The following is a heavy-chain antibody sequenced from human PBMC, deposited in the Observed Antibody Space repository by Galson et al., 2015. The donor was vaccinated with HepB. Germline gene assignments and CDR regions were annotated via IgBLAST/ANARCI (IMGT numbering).Heavy chain of an antibody. D-gene: IGHD1/OR15-1a*01. CDR2: VKSKTDGETT. J-gene: IGHJ3*02. V-gene: IGHV3-15*01. CDR1: GFTFSNAW. CDR3: TTEWSEQNAFDM. Sequence: SLRLSCAPSGFTFSNAWMSWVRQAPGKGLEWVGRVKSKTDGETTDYAAPVKGRFTISRDDLDNKVFLQMNSLQTEDTAVYYCTTEWSEQNAFDMWGQGTMVTVSS.